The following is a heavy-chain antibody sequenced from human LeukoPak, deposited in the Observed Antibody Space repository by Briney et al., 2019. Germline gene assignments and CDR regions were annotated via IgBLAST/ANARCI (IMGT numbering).Heavy chain of an antibody. CDR3: TRVLSDTRGWYHFDY. D-gene: IGHD6-19*01. V-gene: IGHV3-53*01. J-gene: IGHJ4*02. CDR1: GGSISTIPLC. Sequence: ETLSLTCTVSGGSISTIPLCWGWVRPAPGQGLVGVSVIYGRGNSYSAHTVRGRFTISRSNSQYTLCLHLKSARADDTAIYYCTRVLSDTRGWYHFDYWGQGTLVTVCS. CDR2: IYGRGNS.